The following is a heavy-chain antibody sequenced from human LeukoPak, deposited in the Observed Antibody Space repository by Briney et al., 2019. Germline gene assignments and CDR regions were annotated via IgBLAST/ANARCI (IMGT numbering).Heavy chain of an antibody. CDR3: AKELKPNYYGSGSYPLDY. Sequence: GGSLRPSCAASGFTFSSYAMSWVRQAPGKGLEWVSGISGSGGSTYNADSVKGRFTISRDNSKNTLYLQMNSLRAEDTAVYYCAKELKPNYYGSGSYPLDYWGQGTLVTVSS. D-gene: IGHD3-10*01. CDR2: ISGSGGST. CDR1: GFTFSSYA. J-gene: IGHJ4*02. V-gene: IGHV3-23*01.